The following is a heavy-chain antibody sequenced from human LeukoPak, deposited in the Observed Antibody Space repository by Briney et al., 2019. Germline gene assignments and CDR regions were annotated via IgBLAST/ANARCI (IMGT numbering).Heavy chain of an antibody. J-gene: IGHJ4*02. CDR1: GFTFSSYG. Sequence: GGSLRLSCAASGFTFSSYGMHWVRQAPGKGLEWVAVIWYDGSNKYYADSVKGRFTISRDNAKNTLYLQMNSLRAEDTAVYYCARISYGSSGYYDYWGQGTLVTVSS. V-gene: IGHV3-33*01. CDR3: ARISYGSSGYYDY. D-gene: IGHD3-22*01. CDR2: IWYDGSNK.